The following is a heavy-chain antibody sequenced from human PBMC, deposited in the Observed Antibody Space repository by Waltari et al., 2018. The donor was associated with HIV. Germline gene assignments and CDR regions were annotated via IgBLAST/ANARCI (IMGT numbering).Heavy chain of an antibody. D-gene: IGHD2-15*01. Sequence: QVQLVQSGAEVKKPASSVQVSCTASVGTFSSYASSWVRQAPVQGMEWMGGIIPNFGTANYAQKFQGRVTITADESTSTAYMELSSLRSEDTAVYYCARGPVSCSGGSCYYFDYWGQGTLVTVSS. CDR2: IIPNFGTA. CDR1: VGTFSSYA. CDR3: ARGPVSCSGGSCYYFDY. V-gene: IGHV1-69*01. J-gene: IGHJ4*02.